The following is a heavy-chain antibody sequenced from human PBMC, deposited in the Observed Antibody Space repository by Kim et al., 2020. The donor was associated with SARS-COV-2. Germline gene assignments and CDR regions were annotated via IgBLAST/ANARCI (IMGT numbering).Heavy chain of an antibody. CDR2: ISYDGSRE. V-gene: IGHV3-30*04. CDR3: ARDGPKTWSPSFDFFNYYLDV. CDR1: GFTLSHFA. D-gene: IGHD3-9*01. Sequence: GGSLRLSCEASGFTLSHFALHWVRQAPGKGLEWVAAISYDGSREYYADSVKGRFSISRDNSKNTLYLQVHSLRSDDTAVYFCARDGPKTWSPSFDFFNYYLDVWGKGTTVTVSS. J-gene: IGHJ6*03.